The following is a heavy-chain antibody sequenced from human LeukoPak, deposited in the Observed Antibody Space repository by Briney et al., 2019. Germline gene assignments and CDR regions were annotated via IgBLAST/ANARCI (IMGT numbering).Heavy chain of an antibody. D-gene: IGHD3-3*01. V-gene: IGHV4-38-2*01. Sequence: PSETLSLTCAVSGYSISSGYYWGWIRQPPGKGLEWIGSIYHSGSTYYNPSLKSRVTISVDTSKNQFSLKLSSVTAADTAVYYCARRYYDFWSGYYTSFDYWGQGTLVTVSS. CDR3: ARRYYDFWSGYYTSFDY. J-gene: IGHJ4*02. CDR1: GYSISSGYY. CDR2: IYHSGST.